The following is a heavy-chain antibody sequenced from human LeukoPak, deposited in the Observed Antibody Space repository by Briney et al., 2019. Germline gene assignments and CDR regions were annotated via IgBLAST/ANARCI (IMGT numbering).Heavy chain of an antibody. D-gene: IGHD3-10*01. CDR1: GFTFSSYS. CDR2: ISSSSSYI. CDR3: ARYLVRGVNVQWFDP. J-gene: IGHJ5*02. Sequence: GGSLRLSCAASGFTFSSYSMNWVRQAPGKGLEWVSSISSSSSYIYYPDSVKGRFTISRDNAKNSLYLQMNSLRAEDTAVYYCARYLVRGVNVQWFDPWGQGTLVTVSS. V-gene: IGHV3-21*01.